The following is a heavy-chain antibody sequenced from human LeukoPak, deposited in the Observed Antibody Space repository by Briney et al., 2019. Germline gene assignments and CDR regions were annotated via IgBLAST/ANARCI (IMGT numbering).Heavy chain of an antibody. CDR3: ARESPAGEDLDHYYYYMDV. CDR2: INPSGGST. D-gene: IGHD7-27*01. V-gene: IGHV1-46*01. J-gene: IGHJ6*03. CDR1: GYTFTSYY. Sequence: ASVKVSCKASGYTFTSYYMHWVRQAPGQGLEWMGIINPSGGSTSYAEKFQGRVTMTRDASTSTVYMELSSLRSEDTAVYYCARESPAGEDLDHYYYYMDVWGKGTTVTVSS.